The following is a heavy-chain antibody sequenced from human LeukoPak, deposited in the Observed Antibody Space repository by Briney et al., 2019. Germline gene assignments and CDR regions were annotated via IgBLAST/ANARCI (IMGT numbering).Heavy chain of an antibody. J-gene: IGHJ4*02. CDR3: ARQSRQWGSFDY. CDR2: IYYAAST. D-gene: IGHD2-15*01. V-gene: IGHV4-59*08. Sequence: SETLSLTCTVSGGSTNSYFWSWIRQPPGKGLEWIGLIYYAASTNYNPSLKSRVTVSVDTSKNQFSLKLSSVTAADTAVYYCARQSRQWGSFDYWGQGTLVTVSS. CDR1: GGSTNSYF.